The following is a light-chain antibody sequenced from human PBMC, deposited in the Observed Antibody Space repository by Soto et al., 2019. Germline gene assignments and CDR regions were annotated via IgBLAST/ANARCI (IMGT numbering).Light chain of an antibody. V-gene: IGKV3-11*01. CDR1: QTVDNF. CDR3: QQRKKWPPIT. J-gene: IGKJ5*01. Sequence: EIVFTPSPVIVSLSPGERATLSCRASQTVDNFLAWYQLKPGKAPRLLIYDATKRASGIPVRFTGSGSGTDFILTISNIEAEDVAIYYGQQRKKWPPITVGQGTRREIK. CDR2: DAT.